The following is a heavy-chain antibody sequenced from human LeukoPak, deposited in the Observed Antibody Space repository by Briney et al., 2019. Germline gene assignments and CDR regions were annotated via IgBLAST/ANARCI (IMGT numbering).Heavy chain of an antibody. CDR2: ISWNSGSI. CDR3: AKERARITAFIGDAFDI. J-gene: IGHJ3*02. CDR1: GFTFDDYA. D-gene: IGHD3-10*01. V-gene: IGHV3-9*01. Sequence: GGSLRLSCAASGFTFDDYAMRWARQAPGKGLEWVSGISWNSGSIGYADSVKGRFTISRDNAKNSLYLQMNSLRAEDTALYYCAKERARITAFIGDAFDIWGQGTMVTVSS.